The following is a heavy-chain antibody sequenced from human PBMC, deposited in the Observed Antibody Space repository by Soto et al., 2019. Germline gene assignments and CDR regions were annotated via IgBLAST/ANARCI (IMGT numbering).Heavy chain of an antibody. CDR2: ISSSSSYI. J-gene: IGHJ4*02. CDR3: ARELGQWPGGR. Sequence: GGSLRLSCAASGFTFSSYSMNWVRQAPGKGLEWVSSISSSSSYIYYADSVKGRFTISRDNAKNSLYPQMNSLRAEDTAVYYCARELGQWPGGRWGQGTLVTVSS. V-gene: IGHV3-21*01. D-gene: IGHD6-19*01. CDR1: GFTFSSYS.